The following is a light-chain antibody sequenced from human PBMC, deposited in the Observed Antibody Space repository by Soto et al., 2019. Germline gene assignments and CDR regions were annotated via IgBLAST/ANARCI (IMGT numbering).Light chain of an antibody. CDR3: LLYYGGAVI. J-gene: IGLJ2*01. CDR1: TGAVTSGHY. CDR2: STD. Sequence: QAVVTQEPSLTVSPGGTVTLTCASSTGAVTSGHYANWLQQKPGQAPRALIYSTDTKHSWTPARFSGSLLGGKAALTLSGVRPEDEADYYCLLYYGGAVIFGGRTKVTVL. V-gene: IGLV7-43*01.